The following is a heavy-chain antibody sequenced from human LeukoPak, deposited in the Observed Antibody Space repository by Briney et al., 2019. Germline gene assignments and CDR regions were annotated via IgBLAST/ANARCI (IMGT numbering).Heavy chain of an antibody. Sequence: GGPLRLSCAASGLTFSSYAMSWVRQAPGKGLEWVSAISGSGGSTYYADSVEGRFTISRDNSKNTLYLQMNSLRAEDTAVYYCAAFMVRGVIVEDYWGQGTLVTVSS. D-gene: IGHD3-10*01. V-gene: IGHV3-23*01. CDR1: GLTFSSYA. CDR2: ISGSGGST. CDR3: AAFMVRGVIVEDY. J-gene: IGHJ4*02.